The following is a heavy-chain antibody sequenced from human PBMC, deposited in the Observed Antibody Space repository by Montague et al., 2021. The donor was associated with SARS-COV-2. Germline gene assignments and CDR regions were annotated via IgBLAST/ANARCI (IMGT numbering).Heavy chain of an antibody. D-gene: IGHD3-22*01. CDR3: VREGRSSAYAMDY. J-gene: IGHJ4*02. CDR1: GASMSGTY. CDR2: IYSSGST. V-gene: IGHV4-59*01. Sequence: SETLSLTCTVSGASMSGTYWGWVRQPPGKGTEWIGNIYSSGSTHSNPSLRSRVTISVDTYKSQFSLRLTSVTAADTAVYYCVREGRSSAYAMDYWGQGTLVTVSS.